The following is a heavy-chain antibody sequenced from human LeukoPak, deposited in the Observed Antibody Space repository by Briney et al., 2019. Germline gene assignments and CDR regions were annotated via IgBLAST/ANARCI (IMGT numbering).Heavy chain of an antibody. CDR3: AILRCSGGSCYLDY. CDR2: IFYSGIT. J-gene: IGHJ4*02. V-gene: IGHV4-59*12. D-gene: IGHD2-15*01. Sequence: PSETLSLTCIVSGGSISSYYWSWIRQPPGKGLECIGYIFYSGITTYNPSLKSRVTISVDTSKNQFSLKLSSVTAADTAVFYCAILRCSGGSCYLDYWGQGTLVTVSS. CDR1: GGSISSYY.